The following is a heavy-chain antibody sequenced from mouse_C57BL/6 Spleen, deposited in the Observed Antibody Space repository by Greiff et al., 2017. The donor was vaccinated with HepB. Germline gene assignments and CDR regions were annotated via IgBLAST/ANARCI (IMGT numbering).Heavy chain of an antibody. J-gene: IGHJ2*01. D-gene: IGHD1-1*01. V-gene: IGHV3-6*01. CDR2: ISYDGSN. CDR3: ASIYYYGSSYPDY. Sequence: EVQLQQSGPGLVKPSQSLSLTCSVTGYSITSVYYWNWIRQLPGNKLEWMGYISYDGSNNYNPSLKNRIPITRDTSKNQFFLKLNSVTTEDTATYYCASIYYYGSSYPDYWGQGTTLTVSS. CDR1: GYSITSVYY.